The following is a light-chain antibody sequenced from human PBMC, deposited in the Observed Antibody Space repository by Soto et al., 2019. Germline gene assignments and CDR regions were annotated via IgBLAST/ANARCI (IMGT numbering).Light chain of an antibody. CDR1: QTISSY. Sequence: DIQMTQSLSSLSSSVGCTVTITWRASQTISSYLNWYQQNPGKAPKLLISVTSTLQGGVPSRFSGSGSGTDFTLTIGSLQPDDFATYYCQQSYSTPITVGQGTRLEI. CDR2: VTS. CDR3: QQSYSTPIT. V-gene: IGKV1-39*01. J-gene: IGKJ5*01.